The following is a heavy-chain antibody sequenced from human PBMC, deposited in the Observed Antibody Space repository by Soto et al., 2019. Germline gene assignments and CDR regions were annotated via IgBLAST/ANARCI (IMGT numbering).Heavy chain of an antibody. CDR1: GFTFSTSA. J-gene: IGHJ4*02. CDR3: AREEFEAGRGHFGC. Sequence: QVQVVESGGGVVQPGGSLRLSCAASGFTFSTSAMHWVRQAPGKGLEWMAMISYGGNNKYYADSVKGRFTISRDISESTLYLQMHSQRTEDTAVYYCAREEFEAGRGHFGCWGQGTLVSVSS. V-gene: IGHV3-30-3*01. D-gene: IGHD6-13*01. CDR2: ISYGGNNK.